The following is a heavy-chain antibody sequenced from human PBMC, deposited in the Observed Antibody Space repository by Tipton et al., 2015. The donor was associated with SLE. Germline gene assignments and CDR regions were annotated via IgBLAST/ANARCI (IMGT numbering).Heavy chain of an antibody. Sequence: SLRLSCAASGFTFSDYYMDWVRQAPGKGLEWVGRIRKRTSGYTTEYAASVKGRFTISRDDSENSLYLQMDSLRTEDTAVYYCARVHGSAWETHYFDYWGQGVLVTVSS. CDR1: GFTFSDYY. J-gene: IGHJ4*02. V-gene: IGHV3-72*01. CDR3: ARVHGSAWETHYFDY. D-gene: IGHD1-26*01. CDR2: IRKRTSGYTT.